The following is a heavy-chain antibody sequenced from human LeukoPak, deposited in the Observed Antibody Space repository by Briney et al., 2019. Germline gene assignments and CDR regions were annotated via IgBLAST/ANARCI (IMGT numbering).Heavy chain of an antibody. J-gene: IGHJ6*02. V-gene: IGHV3-30*04. Sequence: PGRSLRLSCAASGLTFSSYAMQWVRQAPGKGLEWVSVISYDGSNTYYADSVKGRFTISRDNSKHTLYLQMNSLRAEDTAVYYCASQSDSWSSKYYYYGMDVWGQGTTVTVSS. CDR1: GLTFSSYA. CDR2: ISYDGSNT. D-gene: IGHD6-13*01. CDR3: ASQSDSWSSKYYYYGMDV.